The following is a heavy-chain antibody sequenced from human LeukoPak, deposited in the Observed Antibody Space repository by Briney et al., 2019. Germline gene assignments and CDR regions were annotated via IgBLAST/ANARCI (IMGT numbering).Heavy chain of an antibody. CDR1: GYTFTSYD. V-gene: IGHV1-8*01. J-gene: IGHJ5*02. Sequence: ASVKVSCKASGYTFTSYDINWVRQAPGQGLEWMGWMNPNSGNTGYAQKFQGRVTMTRNTSISTAYMELSSLRSEDTAVYYCAGANLRYCSSTSCYRTSWFDHWGQGTLVTVSS. CDR2: MNPNSGNT. CDR3: AGANLRYCSSTSCYRTSWFDH. D-gene: IGHD2-2*02.